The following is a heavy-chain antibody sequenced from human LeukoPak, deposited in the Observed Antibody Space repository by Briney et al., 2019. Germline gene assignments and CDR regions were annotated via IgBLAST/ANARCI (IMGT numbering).Heavy chain of an antibody. J-gene: IGHJ6*02. D-gene: IGHD3-3*01. CDR1: GFTFSSYG. V-gene: IGHV3-30*18. Sequence: GRSLRLSCAASGFTFSSYGMHWARQAPGKGLEWVAVISYDGSNKYYADSVKGRFTISRDNSKNTLYLQMNSLRAEDTAVYYCAKALRFLEWSQYGMDVWGQGTTVTVSS. CDR2: ISYDGSNK. CDR3: AKALRFLEWSQYGMDV.